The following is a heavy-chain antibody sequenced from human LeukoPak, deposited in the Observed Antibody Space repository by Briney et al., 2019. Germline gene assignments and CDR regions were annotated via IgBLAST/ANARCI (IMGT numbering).Heavy chain of an antibody. J-gene: IGHJ4*02. CDR3: STEDKYCKTTTCDDY. V-gene: IGHV1-2*02. CDR1: GYALTVRY. D-gene: IGHD2/OR15-2a*01. Sequence: ASVKVSCKASGYALTVRYMHWVRQVPGQGLEWMGFIKPDSGFTNYAEKFQDRVTMSRGTSITTVYMELSSLGSGNTALYYCSTEDKYCKTTTCDDYWGQGTLVTVSS. CDR2: IKPDSGFT.